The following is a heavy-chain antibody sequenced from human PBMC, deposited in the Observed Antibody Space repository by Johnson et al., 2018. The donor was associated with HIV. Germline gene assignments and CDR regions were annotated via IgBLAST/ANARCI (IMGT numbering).Heavy chain of an antibody. J-gene: IGHJ3*02. CDR3: AIDPNMSKTLWFREADAFDI. Sequence: QVQLVESGGGVVQPGRSLRLSCVASGFTLSSYAMHWVRQAPGKGLEWVGVIAFDGSNTYYADSVKGRFNISRDNPKNTLFLQMNSLRAEDTAVYYCAIDPNMSKTLWFREADAFDIWGQGTMVTVSS. V-gene: IGHV3-30*04. CDR1: GFTLSSYA. CDR2: IAFDGSNT. D-gene: IGHD3-10*01.